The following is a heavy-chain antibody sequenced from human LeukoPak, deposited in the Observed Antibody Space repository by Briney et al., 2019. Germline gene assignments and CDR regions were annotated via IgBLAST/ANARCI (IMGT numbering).Heavy chain of an antibody. CDR1: GFTFSSYV. D-gene: IGHD2-21*02. V-gene: IGHV3-23*01. Sequence: GGSLRLSCAASGFTFSSYVMRWVRQAPGKGLEWVSGISGSGGTTYYADSVKGRFTISRDNSKNTLYLQMNSLRAEDSAIYYCGKGLVTAIDYWGQGALVPVSS. J-gene: IGHJ4*02. CDR3: GKGLVTAIDY. CDR2: ISGSGGTT.